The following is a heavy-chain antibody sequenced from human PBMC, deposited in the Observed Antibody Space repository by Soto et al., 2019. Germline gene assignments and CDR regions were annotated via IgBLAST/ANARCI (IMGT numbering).Heavy chain of an antibody. Sequence: QVQLQESGPGLVKPSGTLSLTCAVSGASIISENWWTWVRQSPGKGLEWIGETHHTGSTTYNPSLASRVTMSVDKSKNHFSLILSSVTAADTALYYCAKSWELRRFFASWGQGTLVTVSS. CDR1: GASIISENW. CDR3: AKSWELRRFFAS. J-gene: IGHJ4*02. CDR2: THHTGST. D-gene: IGHD1-26*01. V-gene: IGHV4-4*02.